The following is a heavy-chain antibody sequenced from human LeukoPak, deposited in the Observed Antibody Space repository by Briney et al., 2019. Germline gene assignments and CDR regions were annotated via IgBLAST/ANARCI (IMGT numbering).Heavy chain of an antibody. J-gene: IGHJ3*02. D-gene: IGHD5-18*01. Sequence: GASVKVSCKASGGTFSSYAISWVRQAPGQGLEWMGGIIPIFGTANYAQKFQGRVTITADESTSTAYMELSSLRSEDTAVYYCARGNGYSYGHDAFDTWGQGTMVTVSS. CDR3: ARGNGYSYGHDAFDT. V-gene: IGHV1-69*13. CDR1: GGTFSSYA. CDR2: IIPIFGTA.